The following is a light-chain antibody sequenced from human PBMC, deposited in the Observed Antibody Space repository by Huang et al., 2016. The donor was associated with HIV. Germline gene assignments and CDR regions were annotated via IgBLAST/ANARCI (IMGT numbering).Light chain of an antibody. CDR2: LGA. V-gene: IGKV2-28*01. J-gene: IGKJ4*01. CDR1: QSLLHYNQYNY. CDR3: MQALQTPT. Sequence: IVMTQSPLSLPVTPGEPASMSCRSRQSLLHYNQYNYVDWYLQKPGQSPQVMIYLGANRAPGVPDRFSGSGSGTNFTLTINRVEAEDVGIYYCMQALQTPTFGGGTRVEIK.